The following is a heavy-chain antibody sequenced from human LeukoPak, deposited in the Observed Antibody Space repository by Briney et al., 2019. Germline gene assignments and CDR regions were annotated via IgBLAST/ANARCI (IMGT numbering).Heavy chain of an antibody. Sequence: PGGSLRLSCAASGFTFSSHSMSWVRQSPGKGLEWVSSISSSGSYIYYSDSVKGRFIISRDNAKNSMFLQMNSLRAEDTAVYYCAREWELSFDYCGQGTLVSVSS. D-gene: IGHD1-26*01. CDR2: ISSSGSYI. CDR1: GFTFSSHS. CDR3: AREWELSFDY. J-gene: IGHJ4*02. V-gene: IGHV3-21*01.